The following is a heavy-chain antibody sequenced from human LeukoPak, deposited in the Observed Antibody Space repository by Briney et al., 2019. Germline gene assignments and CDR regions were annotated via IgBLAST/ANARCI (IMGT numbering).Heavy chain of an antibody. J-gene: IGHJ4*02. V-gene: IGHV3-48*03. D-gene: IGHD2-21*02. CDR1: GFTFSSYE. CDR3: ARDVAVTATTDY. CDR2: ISSGGTTK. Sequence: GGSLRLSCAASGFTFSSYEMNWVRQAPGKGLEWVSYISSGGTTKYYADSVKGRFTISRDNAKKSLYLQMNSLRAEDTAIYYCARDVAVTATTDYWGQGMLVTVSS.